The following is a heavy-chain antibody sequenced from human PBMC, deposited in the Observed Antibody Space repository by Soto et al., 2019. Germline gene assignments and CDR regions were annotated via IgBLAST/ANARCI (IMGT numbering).Heavy chain of an antibody. CDR1: GGSISSYY. Sequence: SETLSLTCTVSGGSISSYYWSWIRQPPGKGLEWIGYIYYSGSTNYNPSLKSRVTISVDTSKNQFSLKLSSVTAADTAVYYCARRRGRSFDYWGQGTLVTVSS. V-gene: IGHV4-59*08. CDR2: IYYSGST. D-gene: IGHD2-15*01. CDR3: ARRRGRSFDY. J-gene: IGHJ4*02.